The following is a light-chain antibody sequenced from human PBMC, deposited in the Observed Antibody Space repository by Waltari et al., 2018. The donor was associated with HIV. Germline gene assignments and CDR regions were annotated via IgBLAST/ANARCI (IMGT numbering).Light chain of an antibody. CDR3: KSRAYRGNHVV. V-gene: IGLV3-19*01. Sequence: SSELTQDPAVSVALRQTVRITCQGDSLRRYYASWYQQKPGQAPVLVIYGQNNRPSGIPDRFSGSSSGNTASLTIPGAQAEDEADYYCKSRAYRGNHVVFGGGTKLTVL. CDR2: GQN. J-gene: IGLJ3*02. CDR1: SLRRYY.